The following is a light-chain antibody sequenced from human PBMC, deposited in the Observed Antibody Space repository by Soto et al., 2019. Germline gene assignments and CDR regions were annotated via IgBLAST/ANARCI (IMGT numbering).Light chain of an antibody. V-gene: IGKV1-9*01. Sequence: DIQLTQSPSFLSASVGDRVTITCRASQGSSSFLTWSQQQPGKAPNLLIYAASTLESGVPSRFSGSGSGTEFSLTSSSLQPEDFATYYCQQVHSYPLTFGGGTKVEIK. CDR3: QQVHSYPLT. J-gene: IGKJ4*01. CDR2: AAS. CDR1: QGSSSF.